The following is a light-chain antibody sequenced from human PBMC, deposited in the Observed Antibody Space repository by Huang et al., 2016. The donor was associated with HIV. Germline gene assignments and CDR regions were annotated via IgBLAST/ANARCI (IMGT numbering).Light chain of an antibody. V-gene: IGKV3D-15*01. CDR2: GAS. CDR3: QQYDNWPPLT. CDR1: PSISSN. Sequence: EIVMTQSPATLSVSPGERATLSCRASPSISSNLAWYQQKPGQAPRLLMSGASTRANCIPATFSGSGFGTEFTLTISSLQSEDFAVYYCQQYDNWPPLTFGGGTKVEIK. J-gene: IGKJ4*01.